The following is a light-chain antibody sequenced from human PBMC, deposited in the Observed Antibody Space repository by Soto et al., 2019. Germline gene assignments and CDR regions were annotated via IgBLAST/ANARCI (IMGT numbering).Light chain of an antibody. CDR3: CSYAGDYTYV. CDR1: SSDVGRYNY. Sequence: QSALTQTRSVSGSPGQSVTISCTGTSSDVGRYNYVSWYQQHPGKAPELMIYDVTKRPSGVPDRFSGSKSGNTASLTISGLQAEDEADYYCCSYAGDYTYVFGTGTKLTVL. CDR2: DVT. J-gene: IGLJ1*01. V-gene: IGLV2-11*01.